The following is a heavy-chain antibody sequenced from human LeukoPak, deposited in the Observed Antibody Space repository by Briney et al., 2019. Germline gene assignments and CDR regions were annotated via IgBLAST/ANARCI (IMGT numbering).Heavy chain of an antibody. CDR3: ARDLLEWYFDY. J-gene: IGHJ4*02. Sequence: GGSLRLSCAASGFTFSSYAMSWVRQAPGKGLEWVSVIYSGGSTYYADSVKGRFTISRDNSKNTLYLQMNSLRAEDTAVYYCARDLLEWYFDYWGQGTLVTVSS. D-gene: IGHD3-3*01. V-gene: IGHV3-66*01. CDR1: GFTFSSYA. CDR2: IYSGGST.